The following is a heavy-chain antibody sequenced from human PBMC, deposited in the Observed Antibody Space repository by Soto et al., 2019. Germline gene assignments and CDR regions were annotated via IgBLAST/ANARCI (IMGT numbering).Heavy chain of an antibody. CDR2: TSHSGRS. D-gene: IGHD2-2*01. CDR1: GGSITSSGYY. J-gene: IGHJ4*02. CDR3: ARGGGSTKVDY. Sequence: QVQLQESGPGLVKPSQTLSLTCTVSGGSITSSGYYWSWIRQHPGEGLEWIGYTSHSGRSSYNPSLSRRVTISADSSSNQFSLNLKSVTAADTAVYYCARGGGSTKVDYSCPGTLFTVSP. V-gene: IGHV4-31*03.